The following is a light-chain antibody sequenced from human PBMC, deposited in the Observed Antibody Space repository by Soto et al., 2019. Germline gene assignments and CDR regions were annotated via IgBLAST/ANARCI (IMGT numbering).Light chain of an antibody. CDR2: LGS. CDR3: MQALQTPLT. J-gene: IGKJ4*01. Sequence: DIVMTQSPLSLSVAPGEPASISCRSSQSLLHSTGNNYLDWYLQKPGQSPQLLIYLGSNRAPGVPDRLSGSGSGTDFTLKISRVEAADVGVYYCMQALQTPLTFGGGTKVEIK. CDR1: QSLLHSTGNNY. V-gene: IGKV2-28*01.